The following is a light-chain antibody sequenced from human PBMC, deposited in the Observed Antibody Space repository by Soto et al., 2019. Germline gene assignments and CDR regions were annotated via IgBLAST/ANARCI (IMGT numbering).Light chain of an antibody. CDR1: GSNIGAGYD. V-gene: IGLV1-40*01. CDR3: QSFDSSLSGVL. CDR2: GNN. J-gene: IGLJ2*01. Sequence: QLVLTQPPSVSGAPGQRVTISCTGSGSNIGAGYDVHWYQHLPGTAPKLLIFGNNDRPSGVPDRFSGSRSGTSASLAITGLQAEDEADYYCQSFDSSLSGVLFGGGTQLTVL.